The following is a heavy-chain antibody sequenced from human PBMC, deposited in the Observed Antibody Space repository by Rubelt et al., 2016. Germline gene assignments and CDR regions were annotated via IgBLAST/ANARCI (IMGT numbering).Heavy chain of an antibody. D-gene: IGHD6-19*01. CDR3: AKDSRSSGWYAGMDV. V-gene: IGHV3-23*01. Sequence: GRSLRLSCAASGFTFSIYAMTWVRQAPGKGLEWVSTVSGGGDAAFYADSVKGRFTISKDNSRNTVYLQMNNLRVEDTAVYYYAKDSRSSGWYAGMDVWGQGTTITVSS. J-gene: IGHJ6*02. CDR1: GFTFSIYA. CDR2: VSGGGDAA.